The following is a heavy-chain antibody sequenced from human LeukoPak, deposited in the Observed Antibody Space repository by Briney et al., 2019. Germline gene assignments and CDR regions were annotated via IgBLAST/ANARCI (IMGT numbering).Heavy chain of an antibody. J-gene: IGHJ4*02. Sequence: GGSLRLSCAASGFTFSSYGMHWVRQAPGKGLEWVAAIWYDGSNKYYADSVKGRFTISRDNSKNTLYLQMNSLRAEDTAVYYCARQTTIRALDYWGQGTLVTVSS. V-gene: IGHV3-33*08. CDR1: GFTFSSYG. CDR3: ARQTTIRALDY. CDR2: IWYDGSNK. D-gene: IGHD4-4*01.